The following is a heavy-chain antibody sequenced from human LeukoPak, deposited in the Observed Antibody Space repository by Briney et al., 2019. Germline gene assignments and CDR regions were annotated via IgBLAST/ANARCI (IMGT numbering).Heavy chain of an antibody. V-gene: IGHV1-69*13. CDR3: ARVWGLYCSSTSCYDFDY. D-gene: IGHD2-2*01. CDR2: IIPILGTA. CDR1: GGTFSSYA. Sequence: SVKVSCKASGGTFSSYAISWVRQAPGQGLEWMGGIIPILGTANYAQKFQGRVTITADESTSTAYMELSSLRSEDTAVYYCARVWGLYCSSTSCYDFDYWGQGTLVTVSS. J-gene: IGHJ4*02.